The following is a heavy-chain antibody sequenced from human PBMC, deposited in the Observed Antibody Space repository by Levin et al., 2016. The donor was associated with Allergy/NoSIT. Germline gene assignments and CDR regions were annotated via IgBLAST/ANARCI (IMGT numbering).Heavy chain of an antibody. Sequence: WVRQAPGQGLEWMGIINPSGGSTTYAQRLQGRVTMTRDTSTSTVYMELSSLRSEDTAVYYCARAAAGLDYWGPGTLVTVSS. CDR2: INPSGGST. CDR3: ARAAAGLDY. J-gene: IGHJ4*02. V-gene: IGHV1-46*04. D-gene: IGHD6-13*01.